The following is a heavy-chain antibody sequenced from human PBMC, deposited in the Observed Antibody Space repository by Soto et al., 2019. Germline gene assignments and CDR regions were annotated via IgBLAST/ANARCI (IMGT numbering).Heavy chain of an antibody. CDR2: MNHDNGNT. CDR3: ARATLSVGPRANDDFDV. CDR1: VFPFSDHL. Sequence: QVRLVQAVAEVRKPGASVNFSFRASVFPFSDHLIHWVRQDPGQSREWMGWMNHDNGNTKYSQTFQGRDTISGHSSASIACVEVSDLTSEDTAVISGARATLSVGPRANDDFDVWGQGTMVTVSS. D-gene: IGHD4-4*01. J-gene: IGHJ3*01. V-gene: IGHV1-3*01.